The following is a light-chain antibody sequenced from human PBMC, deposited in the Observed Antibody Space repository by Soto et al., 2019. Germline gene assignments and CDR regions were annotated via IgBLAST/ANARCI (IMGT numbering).Light chain of an antibody. Sequence: EIVLTQSPGTLSLSPGERATLSCRASQSVSSAYLACYQQKPGQAPRLLIYAASSRATGIPDRFSGSGSGTDFTLTISRLEPEDFAVYYCQQYDRSLYTFGQGTKLEIK. CDR2: AAS. J-gene: IGKJ2*01. V-gene: IGKV3-20*01. CDR3: QQYDRSLYT. CDR1: QSVSSAY.